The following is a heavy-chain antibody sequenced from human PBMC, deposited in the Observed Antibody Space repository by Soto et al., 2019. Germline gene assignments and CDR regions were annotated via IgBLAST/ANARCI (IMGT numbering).Heavy chain of an antibody. Sequence: SETLSLTCTVSGGSISSSSYYWGWFGQPPGKGLEWIGSIHYSGSTYYHPSLKSRVTISVDTSKNQFSLRLSSVTAADTAVYYCARHPGYSSSWYSPYYYYYGMDVWGQGTMVTVSS. V-gene: IGHV4-39*01. J-gene: IGHJ6*02. D-gene: IGHD6-13*01. CDR1: GGSISSSSYY. CDR2: IHYSGST. CDR3: ARHPGYSSSWYSPYYYYYGMDV.